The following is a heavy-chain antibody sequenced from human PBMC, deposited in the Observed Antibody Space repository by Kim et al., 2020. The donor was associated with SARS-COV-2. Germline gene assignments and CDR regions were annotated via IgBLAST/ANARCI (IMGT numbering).Heavy chain of an antibody. CDR3: ARGYRGSEKDPLHDFDY. CDR2: IIPIFGTA. Sequence: SVKVSCKASGGTFSSYAISWVRQAPGQGLEWMGGIIPIFGTANYAQKVQGRVTITADESTSTAYMELSSLRAEDTAVYYCARGYRGSEKDPLHDFDYWGQGTLVTVSS. J-gene: IGHJ4*02. D-gene: IGHD1-26*01. CDR1: GGTFSSYA. V-gene: IGHV1-69*13.